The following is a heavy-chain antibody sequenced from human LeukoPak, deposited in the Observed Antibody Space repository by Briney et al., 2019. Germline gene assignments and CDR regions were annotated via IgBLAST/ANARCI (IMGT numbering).Heavy chain of an antibody. Sequence: ASVKVSFKASGYTFTSYGISWVRQAPGQGLEWMGWISAYNGNTNYAQKLQGRVTMTTDTSTSTAYMELRSLRSDDTAVYYCARVRGYYDSSGHIDYWGQGTLVTVSS. J-gene: IGHJ4*02. CDR2: ISAYNGNT. D-gene: IGHD3-22*01. V-gene: IGHV1-18*01. CDR3: ARVRGYYDSSGHIDY. CDR1: GYTFTSYG.